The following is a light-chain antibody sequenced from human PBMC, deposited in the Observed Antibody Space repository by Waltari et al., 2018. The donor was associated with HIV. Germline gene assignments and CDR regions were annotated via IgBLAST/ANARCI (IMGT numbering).Light chain of an antibody. CDR2: AAS. CDR1: QSINNRY. CDR3: QHYGSSRLT. J-gene: IGKJ4*01. V-gene: IGKV3-20*01. Sequence: EIVLTQSPVTLSLSPGERATLSCRASQSINNRYVAWYQQKPGQAPRLLIYAASSRATDIPDRFSGSGSETAFTLTVSRLEPEDFAVYYCQHYGSSRLTFGGGTKVEIK.